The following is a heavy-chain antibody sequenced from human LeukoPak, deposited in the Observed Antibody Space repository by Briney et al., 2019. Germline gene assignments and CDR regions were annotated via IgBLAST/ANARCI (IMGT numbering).Heavy chain of an antibody. J-gene: IGHJ6*02. Sequence: GGSLRLSCAASGFTFSSYAMSWVRQAPGKGLEWVSAISGSGGSTYYADSVKGRFTISRDNYKNTLYLQMNSLRAEDTAVYYCAKDTSSSWYDPYYGMDVWGQGTTVTVSS. V-gene: IGHV3-23*01. CDR3: AKDTSSSWYDPYYGMDV. D-gene: IGHD6-13*01. CDR1: GFTFSSYA. CDR2: ISGSGGST.